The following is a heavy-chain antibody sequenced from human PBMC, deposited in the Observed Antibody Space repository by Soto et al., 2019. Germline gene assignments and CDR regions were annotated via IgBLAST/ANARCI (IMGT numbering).Heavy chain of an antibody. V-gene: IGHV4-59*01. CDR1: GGSISSYY. Sequence: PSDTLSLTCTVSGGSISSYYCSWIRQPPGKGLEWIGYSYYSGSTNYNPSLKSRVTISVDTSKNQFSLKLSSVTAADTAVYYCARFRDSSGWYSGLDYWGQGTLVTVSS. CDR3: ARFRDSSGWYSGLDY. D-gene: IGHD6-19*01. CDR2: SYYSGST. J-gene: IGHJ4*02.